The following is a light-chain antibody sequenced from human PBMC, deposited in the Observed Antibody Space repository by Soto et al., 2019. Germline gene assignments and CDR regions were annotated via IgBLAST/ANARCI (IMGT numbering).Light chain of an antibody. CDR1: SSDVGGYNY. J-gene: IGLJ3*02. CDR2: DVN. V-gene: IGLV2-11*01. Sequence: QSVLTQPRSVSGSPGQSVAISCTGTSSDVGGYNYVSWYQQYPGKAPKLMIYDVNKWPSGVPDRFSGSKSGNTAFLTISGLQAEDEADYYCSSYAGSNTWAFGGGTKLTVL. CDR3: SSYAGSNTWA.